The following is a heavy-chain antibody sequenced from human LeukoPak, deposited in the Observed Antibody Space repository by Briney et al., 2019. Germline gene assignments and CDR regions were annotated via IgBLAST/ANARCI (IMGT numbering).Heavy chain of an antibody. J-gene: IGHJ5*02. CDR1: GYIFTNYY. D-gene: IGHD1-26*01. CDR2: INPVGGVT. Sequence: ASVKVSCKASGYIFTNYYLYWVRQAPGQGLEWMGVINPVGGVTTYAQRFQGRVTMTRDTSTSTFDMELSSLKSEDTAVYYCARSREWELPHWFDPWGQGTLVTVSS. CDR3: ARSREWELPHWFDP. V-gene: IGHV1-46*01.